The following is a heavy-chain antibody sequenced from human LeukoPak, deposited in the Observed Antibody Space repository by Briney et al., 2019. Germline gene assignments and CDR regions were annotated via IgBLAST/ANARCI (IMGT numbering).Heavy chain of an antibody. Sequence: ASVKVSCKASGYTFTGYYMHWVRQAPGQGLEWMGWINPNSGGTNYAQKFQGRVTMTRDTSISTAYMELSRLRSDDTAVYYCARETGIAARRGFDPWGQGTLVTVSS. V-gene: IGHV1-2*02. CDR3: ARETGIAARRGFDP. CDR1: GYTFTGYY. CDR2: INPNSGGT. D-gene: IGHD6-6*01. J-gene: IGHJ5*02.